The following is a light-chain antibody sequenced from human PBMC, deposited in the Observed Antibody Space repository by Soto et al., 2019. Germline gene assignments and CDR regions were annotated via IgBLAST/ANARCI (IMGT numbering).Light chain of an antibody. CDR2: EVS. CDR1: SSDVGGYNF. CDR3: NSYTSSNTYV. J-gene: IGLJ1*01. V-gene: IGLV2-14*01. Sequence: QSALTQPASVSGSPGQSITISCTGTSSDVGGYNFVSWYQQHPGTAPKLMIYEVSNRPSGVSNRFSGSKFANTASLTISGLQAADEADYYCNSYTSSNTYVFGTGTKVTVL.